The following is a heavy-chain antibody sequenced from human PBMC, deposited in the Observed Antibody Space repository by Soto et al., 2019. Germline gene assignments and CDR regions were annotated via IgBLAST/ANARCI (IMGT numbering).Heavy chain of an antibody. Sequence: GWSLRLSCATSGFTFNTYPMTLVRQAPGKGLEWVSSISSTAGRTSSYADSVKGRFAISRDFSDNTVYLQMNNLRVDDTAVYFCAKGVLSFHYGMEVWGQGTKVTVSS. CDR2: ISSTAGRTS. CDR1: GFTFNTYP. J-gene: IGHJ6*02. D-gene: IGHD3-10*01. V-gene: IGHV3-23*01. CDR3: AKGVLSFHYGMEV.